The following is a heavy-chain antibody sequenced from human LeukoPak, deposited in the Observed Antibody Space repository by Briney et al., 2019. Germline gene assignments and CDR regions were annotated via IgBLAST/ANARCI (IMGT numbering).Heavy chain of an antibody. CDR2: IYYSGST. J-gene: IGHJ4*02. CDR3: ARQIRHPSSWYAAGYYFDY. CDR1: GGSISSYY. Sequence: SETLSLTCTVSGGSISSYYWSWIRQPPGKGLEWIGYIYYSGSTNYNPSLKSRVTISVDTSKNQFSLKLSSVTAADTAVYYCARQIRHPSSWYAAGYYFDYWGQGTLVTVSS. D-gene: IGHD6-13*01. V-gene: IGHV4-59*08.